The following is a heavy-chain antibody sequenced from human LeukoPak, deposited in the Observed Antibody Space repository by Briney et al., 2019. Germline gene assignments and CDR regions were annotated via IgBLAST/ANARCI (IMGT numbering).Heavy chain of an antibody. J-gene: IGHJ6*02. V-gene: IGHV3-33*01. CDR3: ARDLLGYDSSGYTYYYYYYGMDV. Sequence: GRSLRLSCAASGFAFTSYGMHWVRQAPGKGLEWVAGIWYDGSNKYYADSVKGRFTISRDNSKNTLYLQMNSLRAEDTAVYYCARDLLGYDSSGYTYYYYYYGMDVWGQGTTVTVSS. CDR2: IWYDGSNK. D-gene: IGHD3-22*01. CDR1: GFAFTSYG.